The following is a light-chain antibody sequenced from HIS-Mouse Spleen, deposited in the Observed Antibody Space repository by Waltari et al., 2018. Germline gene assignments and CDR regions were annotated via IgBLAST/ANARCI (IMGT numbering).Light chain of an antibody. Sequence: QSALTQPRSVSGSPGQSVTISCTGTSSDVGGYNYVSWYQQHPGKAPTLMIYDVSKRPSGVPDRFSGSKSVNTASLTISVLQAEDEADYYCCSYAGSYTWVFGGGTKLTVL. CDR2: DVS. CDR1: SSDVGGYNY. V-gene: IGLV2-11*01. CDR3: CSYAGSYTWV. J-gene: IGLJ3*02.